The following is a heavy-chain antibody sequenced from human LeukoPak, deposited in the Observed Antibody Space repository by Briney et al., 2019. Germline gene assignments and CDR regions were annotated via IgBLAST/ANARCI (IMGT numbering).Heavy chain of an antibody. J-gene: IGHJ4*02. V-gene: IGHV3-23*01. D-gene: IGHD4/OR15-4a*01. CDR1: GFTFSSYA. CDR3: AKCLGDGTNYYFAH. Sequence: PGASLRLSCAASGFTFSSYAMGWVRLAPGKGLEWVSLISGSGDNSYYADSVKGRFTISRDNSKNTLYLQMSSLRAEDTALCYCAKCLGDGTNYYFAHWGQGTLVTVSS. CDR2: ISGSGDNS.